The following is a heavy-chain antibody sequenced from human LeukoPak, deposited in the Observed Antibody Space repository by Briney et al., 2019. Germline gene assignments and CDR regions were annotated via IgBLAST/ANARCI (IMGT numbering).Heavy chain of an antibody. CDR1: GGSISSGSYY. CDR3: ARGVMVRGVLGWFDP. V-gene: IGHV4-61*02. J-gene: IGHJ5*02. CDR2: IYTSGST. Sequence: SQTLSLTCTVSGGSISSGSYYWSWLRQPAGKGLEWIGRIYTSGSTNYNPSLKSRVTISVDTSKNQFSLKLSSVTAADTAVYYCARGVMVRGVLGWFDPWGQGTLVTVSS. D-gene: IGHD3-10*01.